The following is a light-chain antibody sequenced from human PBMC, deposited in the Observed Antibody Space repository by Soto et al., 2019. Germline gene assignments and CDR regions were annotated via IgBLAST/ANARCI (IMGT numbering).Light chain of an antibody. CDR1: SRDVGSYNL. J-gene: IGLJ2*01. CDR2: EGS. V-gene: IGLV2-23*01. Sequence: QSALTQPASVSGSPGQSITISGTGTSRDVGSYNLVSWYQHHPGKAPKLMIYEGSKRPSGVSNRFSGSKSGNTASLTISGLQAEDEADYYCCSYAGSSTLVFGGGTKLTVL. CDR3: CSYAGSSTLV.